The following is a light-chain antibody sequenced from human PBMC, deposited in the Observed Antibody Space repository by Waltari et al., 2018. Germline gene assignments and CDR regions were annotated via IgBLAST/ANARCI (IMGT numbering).Light chain of an antibody. Sequence: SYVLTQPPSVSVAPGQTAKITCGGNSIGSQSVHWYQQKPGQAPILVIYDDSARPSGIPERVAGSNSGNTATLTISGGEAGDEADYYCQVWHSREHVVFGGGTRVTVL. V-gene: IGLV3-21*02. CDR3: QVWHSREHVV. CDR1: SIGSQS. J-gene: IGLJ2*01. CDR2: DDS.